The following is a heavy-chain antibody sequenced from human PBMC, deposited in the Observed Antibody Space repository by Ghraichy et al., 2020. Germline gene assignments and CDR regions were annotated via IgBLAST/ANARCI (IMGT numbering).Heavy chain of an antibody. CDR1: GFTFSSYS. CDR2: ISSSSSYI. J-gene: IGHJ6*02. V-gene: IGHV3-21*01. D-gene: IGHD3-3*01. Sequence: GGSLRLSCAASGFTFSSYSMNWVRQAPGKGLEWVSSISSSSSYIYYADSVKGRFTISRDNAKNSLYLQMNSLRAEDTAVYYCARDYNDFWSGYYTVDYYYYYGMDVWGQGTTVTVSS. CDR3: ARDYNDFWSGYYTVDYYYYYGMDV.